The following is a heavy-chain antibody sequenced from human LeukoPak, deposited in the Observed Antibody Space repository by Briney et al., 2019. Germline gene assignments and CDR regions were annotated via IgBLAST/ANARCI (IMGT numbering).Heavy chain of an antibody. CDR1: GFTFSDYY. CDR2: ISSGGSTI. V-gene: IGHV3-11*04. D-gene: IGHD2-15*01. J-gene: IGHJ6*03. CDR3: ARDPALLPHCSGGSCYDYYYYMDV. Sequence: GGSLRLSCAASGFTFSDYYMSWIRQAPGKGLGWVSYISSGGSTIYYADSVKGRFTISRDNAKNSLYLQMNSLRAEDTAVYYCARDPALLPHCSGGSCYDYYYYMDVWGKGTTVTVSS.